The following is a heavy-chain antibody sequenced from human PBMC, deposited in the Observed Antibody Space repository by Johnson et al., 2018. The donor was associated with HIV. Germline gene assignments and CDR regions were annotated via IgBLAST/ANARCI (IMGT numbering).Heavy chain of an antibody. CDR3: ARPPPFMGNYGSGSWWAFDI. V-gene: IGHV3-66*04. J-gene: IGHJ3*02. CDR2: IYSGGRT. Sequence: VQLVESGGGLVQPGGSLRLSCAASGFTVNSNYINWVRQAPGKGLECVSGIYSGGRTYYADSVEGRFTISRDNSKNTLYLQMNSLRAEDTAVYYCARPPPFMGNYGSGSWWAFDIWGQGTMVTVSS. CDR1: GFTVNSNY. D-gene: IGHD3-10*01.